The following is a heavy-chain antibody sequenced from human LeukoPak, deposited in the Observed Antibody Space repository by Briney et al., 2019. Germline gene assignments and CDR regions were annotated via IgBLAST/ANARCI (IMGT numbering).Heavy chain of an antibody. CDR3: AIFAGVVPGNLLL. CDR1: ELTPSPFW. V-gene: IGHV3-7*01. CDR2: VNKDATEK. J-gene: IGHJ6*04. Sequence: GGSLRLSCAASELTPSPFWMSWVRRPPGEGVERVANVNKDATEKENVASVKGRLCIFTGHAKNSAFLQMNSLRVADTAVYYCAIFAGVVPGNLLLWGKGTTVIVSS. D-gene: IGHD2-8*02.